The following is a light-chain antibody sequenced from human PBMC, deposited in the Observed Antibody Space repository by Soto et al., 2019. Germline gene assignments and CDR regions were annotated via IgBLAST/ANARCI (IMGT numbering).Light chain of an antibody. CDR3: QQYYRPCT. Sequence: DIQLTQSPSTLSASVGDRVTITCRASQSVTDWLAWYQQKPGKAPKLLIYDASSLQSGVPSRFGGGGSGTESFLTISRLQPDYFATYYCQQYYRPCTFGQGTKVEIK. CDR1: QSVTDW. J-gene: IGKJ2*02. CDR2: DAS. V-gene: IGKV1-5*01.